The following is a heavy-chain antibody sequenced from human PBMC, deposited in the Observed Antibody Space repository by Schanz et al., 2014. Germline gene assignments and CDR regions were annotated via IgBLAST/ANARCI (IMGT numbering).Heavy chain of an antibody. J-gene: IGHJ3*01. CDR3: TRDRGALINHNDALDL. D-gene: IGHD3-16*01. CDR1: GFTFSTYS. Sequence: VQLVESGGGLVKPGGSLRLSCAASGFTFSTYSMNWVRQAPGKGLEKVAVTSTDGTKTYYAASVRGRFTISRDNSKNTVYLQMNSLRSEDTAVYYCTRDRGALINHNDALDLWGQGTMVSVSS. V-gene: IGHV3-30*03. CDR2: TSTDGTKT.